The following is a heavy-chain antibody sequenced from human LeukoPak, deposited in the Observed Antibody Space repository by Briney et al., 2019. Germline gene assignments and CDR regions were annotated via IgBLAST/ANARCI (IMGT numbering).Heavy chain of an antibody. CDR1: GFTFDDYA. J-gene: IGHJ4*02. CDR2: ISWNSGSI. V-gene: IGHV3-9*01. D-gene: IGHD1-26*01. CDR3: AKDSGKWELQYYFDY. Sequence: GGSLRLSCAASGFTFDDYAMHWVRQAPGKGLERVSGISWNSGSIGYADSVKGRFTISRDNAKNSLYLQMNSLRAEDTALYYCAKDSGKWELQYYFDYWGQGTLVTVSS.